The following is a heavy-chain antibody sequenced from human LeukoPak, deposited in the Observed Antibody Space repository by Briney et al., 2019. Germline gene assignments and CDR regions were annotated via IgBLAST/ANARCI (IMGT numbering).Heavy chain of an antibody. CDR3: ARQGPDYYDSSGYYSEYFQH. CDR2: IYYSGST. J-gene: IGHJ1*01. Sequence: KSSETLSLTCTASGGSISSSSYYWGWIRQPPGKGLEWIGSIYYSGSTYYNPSLKSRVTISVDTSKNQFSLKLSSVTAADTAVYYCARQGPDYYDSSGYYSEYFQHWGQGTLVTVSS. CDR1: GGSISSSSYY. D-gene: IGHD3-22*01. V-gene: IGHV4-39*01.